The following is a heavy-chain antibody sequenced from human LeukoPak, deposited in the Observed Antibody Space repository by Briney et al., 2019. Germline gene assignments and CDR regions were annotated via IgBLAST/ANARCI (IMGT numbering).Heavy chain of an antibody. J-gene: IGHJ4*02. D-gene: IGHD5-24*01. CDR3: AKSGYNRFDY. CDR2: ISGSGSGGST. V-gene: IGHV3-23*01. CDR1: GFTFSSSA. Sequence: GGSLRLSCAASGFTFSSSAMSWVRQAPGKGLEWVSSISGSGSGGSTYYADSVKGRFTISRDNSKSTLYLQMNSLRAEDTAVYYCAKSGYNRFDYWGQGTLVTVSS.